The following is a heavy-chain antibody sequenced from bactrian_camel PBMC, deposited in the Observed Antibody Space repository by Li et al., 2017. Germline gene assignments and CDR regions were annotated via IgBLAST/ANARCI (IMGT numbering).Heavy chain of an antibody. D-gene: IGHD5*01. J-gene: IGHJ4*01. Sequence: HVQLVESGGGTVQAGGSLRLSCVASGYEYSADCMAWFRQTPGKEREGVATIDSDGGTTYADSVKGRFTISRDNAENTVYLQMNRLQPEDTGVYYCANVPPTSLAVGLGARGQGTQVTVS. V-gene: IGHV3S53*01. CDR1: GYEYSADC. CDR2: IDSDGGT.